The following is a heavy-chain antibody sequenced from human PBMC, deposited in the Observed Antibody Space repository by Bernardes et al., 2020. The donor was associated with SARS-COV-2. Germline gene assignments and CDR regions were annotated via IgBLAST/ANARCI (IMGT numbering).Heavy chain of an antibody. CDR3: AKDIAAAGTGSDY. CDR1: GFTYDDYA. Sequence: GGSLRLLCAACGFTYDDYAMHWVRQAPGKGLEWVSGISWNSGSIGYADSVKGRFTISRDNAKNSLYLQMNSLRAEDTALYYCAKDIAAAGTGSDYWGQGTLVTVSS. CDR2: ISWNSGSI. V-gene: IGHV3-9*01. D-gene: IGHD6-13*01. J-gene: IGHJ4*02.